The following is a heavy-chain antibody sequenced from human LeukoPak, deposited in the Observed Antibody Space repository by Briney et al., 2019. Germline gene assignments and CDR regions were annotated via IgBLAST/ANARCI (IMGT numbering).Heavy chain of an antibody. CDR2: IKQDGSEK. V-gene: IGHV3-7*01. Sequence: ETLSLTCAVYGGSFSGYYWSWVRQAPGKGLEWVANIKQDGSEKYYVDSVKGRFTISRDNAKNSLYLQMNSLRAEDTAVYYCARDSGDGDYWGQGTLVTVSS. J-gene: IGHJ4*02. CDR1: GGSFSGYY. D-gene: IGHD5-12*01. CDR3: ARDSGDGDY.